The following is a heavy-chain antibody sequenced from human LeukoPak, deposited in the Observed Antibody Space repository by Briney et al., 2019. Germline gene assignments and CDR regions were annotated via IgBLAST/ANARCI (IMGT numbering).Heavy chain of an antibody. CDR1: GFSFKSYA. Sequence: QCGGSLRLSCAASGFSFKSYAMSWVRQAPGKGLEWVSAINNDGDSTYSADSVKGRFTISRDNSKNTLYLQMNSLRAEDTAVYYCAKEKRGVVVVAAVFDYWGQGTLVTVSS. CDR3: AKEKRGVVVVAAVFDY. CDR2: INNDGDST. D-gene: IGHD2-15*01. J-gene: IGHJ4*02. V-gene: IGHV3-23*01.